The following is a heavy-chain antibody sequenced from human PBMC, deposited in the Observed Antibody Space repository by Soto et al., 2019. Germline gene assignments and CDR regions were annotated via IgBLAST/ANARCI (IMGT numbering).Heavy chain of an antibody. Sequence: GSLRLSCAASGFTFSSYGMHWVRQAPGKGLEWVAVISYDGSNKYYADSVKGRFTISRDNSKNTLYLQMNSLRAEDTAVYYCAKDFYLGPAYYFDYWGQGTLVTVSS. D-gene: IGHD2-2*01. CDR1: GFTFSSYG. CDR2: ISYDGSNK. V-gene: IGHV3-30*18. CDR3: AKDFYLGPAYYFDY. J-gene: IGHJ4*02.